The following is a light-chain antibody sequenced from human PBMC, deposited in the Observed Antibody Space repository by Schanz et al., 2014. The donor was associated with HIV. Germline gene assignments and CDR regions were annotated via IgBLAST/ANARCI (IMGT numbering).Light chain of an antibody. Sequence: QSVLTQPPSASGSPGQSVTISCSGTSSDVGGYNFVSWYQPPPGKAPKLIIYEVSQRPSGVPDRFSGSKSGNTASLTVSGLQAEDEADYYCTSYAGSNVLGIFGGGTKLTVL. CDR2: EVS. CDR3: TSYAGSNVLGI. V-gene: IGLV2-8*01. J-gene: IGLJ2*01. CDR1: SSDVGGYNF.